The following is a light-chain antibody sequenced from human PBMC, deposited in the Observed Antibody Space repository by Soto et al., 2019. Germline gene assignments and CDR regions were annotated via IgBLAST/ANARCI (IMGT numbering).Light chain of an antibody. V-gene: IGKV3D-20*02. CDR1: HSVSISN. J-gene: IGKJ5*01. Sequence: DIVLTPSPGTFSLSPVEIAKLSFISIHSVSISNLAWYQQKPAQAPRLLIYAASRRAPGIPERFSGSGSGTDFTLTISSLEPEDFAVYYCQQRSNWPPITFGQGTRLESK. CDR2: AAS. CDR3: QQRSNWPPIT.